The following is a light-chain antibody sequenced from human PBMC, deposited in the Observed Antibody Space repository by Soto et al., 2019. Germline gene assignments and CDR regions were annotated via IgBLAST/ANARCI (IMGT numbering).Light chain of an antibody. CDR2: EGS. Sequence: QSALTQPASVSGSPGQSITISCTGTSSDVGSYNLVSWYQQHPGKAPKLMIYEGSKRPSGVSNRFSGSKSGNTASLTISGLQAEDEADYYRCSYAGSSTMYVVFGGGTKVTVL. CDR3: CSYAGSSTMYVV. J-gene: IGLJ2*01. CDR1: SSDVGSYNL. V-gene: IGLV2-23*01.